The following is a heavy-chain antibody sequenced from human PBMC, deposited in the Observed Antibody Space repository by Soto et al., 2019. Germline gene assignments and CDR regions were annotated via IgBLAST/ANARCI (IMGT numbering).Heavy chain of an antibody. D-gene: IGHD2-15*01. CDR2: LVVGTGNT. J-gene: IGHJ6*02. V-gene: IGHV1-58*01. CDR1: GFTFRSFA. Sequence: SVKVSCKTSGFTFRSFAVQWVRQARGQRLEWIGWLVVGTGNTNYAQKFQQRVTISSDRSTNTVSMELSSLTSEDTAVYYCATGAYCSGGSCSDYYYYYYGMDLWGQGXTVTVSS. CDR3: ATGAYCSGGSCSDYYYYYYGMDL.